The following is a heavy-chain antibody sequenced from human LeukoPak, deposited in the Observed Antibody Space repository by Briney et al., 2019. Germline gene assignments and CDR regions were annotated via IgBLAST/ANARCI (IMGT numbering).Heavy chain of an antibody. D-gene: IGHD3-16*02. V-gene: IGHV4-59*08. CDR3: ARHSPYDYVWGSYRFYYYYGMDV. Sequence: SETLSLTCTVSGGSISSYYWSWIRQPPGKGLEWIGYIYYSGSTNYNPSLKSRVTISVDTSKNQFSLKLSSVTAADTAVYYCARHSPYDYVWGSYRFYYYYGMDVWGQGTTVTVSS. CDR1: GGSISSYY. CDR2: IYYSGST. J-gene: IGHJ6*02.